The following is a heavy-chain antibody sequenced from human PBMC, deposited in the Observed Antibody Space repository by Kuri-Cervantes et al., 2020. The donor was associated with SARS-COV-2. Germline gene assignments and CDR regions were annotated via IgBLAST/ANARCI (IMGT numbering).Heavy chain of an antibody. V-gene: IGHV1-69*13. J-gene: IGHJ4*02. CDR2: IIPIFGTA. Sequence: SVKVSCKASRGTFSSYAISWVRQAPGQGLEWMGGIIPIFGTADYAQKFQGRVTITADESTSTAYMELSSLRSEDTAVYYCAMHYYGSGNYFDYWGQGTLVTVSS. CDR3: AMHYYGSGNYFDY. D-gene: IGHD3-10*01. CDR1: RGTFSSYA.